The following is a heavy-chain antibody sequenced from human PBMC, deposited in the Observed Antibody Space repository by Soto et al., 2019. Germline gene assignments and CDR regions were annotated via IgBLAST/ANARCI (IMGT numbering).Heavy chain of an antibody. D-gene: IGHD1-26*01. CDR2: TRNKVDSYTT. J-gene: IGHJ4*02. V-gene: IGHV3-72*01. CDR1: GFTFSDHY. Sequence: GSLSLSCAASGFTFSDHYMEWVRQAPGKGLEWVGRTRNKVDSYTTEYAASVRGRFTISRDDSKTSLYLQMNSLKTEDTALYYCATGTVGAMDYWGQGPLVTVSS. CDR3: ATGTVGAMDY.